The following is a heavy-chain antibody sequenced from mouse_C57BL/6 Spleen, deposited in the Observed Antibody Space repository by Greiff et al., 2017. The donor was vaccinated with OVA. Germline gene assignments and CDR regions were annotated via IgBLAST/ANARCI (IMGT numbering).Heavy chain of an antibody. CDR1: GYTFTSYW. CDR3: ARFGLCYCGSSDCAY. J-gene: IGHJ3*01. Sequence: VQLQQPGAELVKPGASVKMSCKASGYTFTSYWITWVKQRPGQGLEWIGDIYPGSGSTNYNEKFKSKATLTVDTSSSTAYMQLSSLTSEDSAVYYCARFGLCYCGSSDCAYWGEEALVTVSA. V-gene: IGHV1-55*01. CDR2: IYPGSGST. D-gene: IGHD1-1*01.